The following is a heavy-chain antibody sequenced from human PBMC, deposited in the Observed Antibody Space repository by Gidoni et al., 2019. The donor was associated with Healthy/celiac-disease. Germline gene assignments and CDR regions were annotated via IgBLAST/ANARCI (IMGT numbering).Heavy chain of an antibody. CDR1: GGSISSSNW. CDR3: ARELVPAAMDGAFDI. CDR2: IDHSGGT. D-gene: IGHD2-2*01. J-gene: IGHJ3*02. Sequence: QVQLQESPPGLVMPSGTLSPPCAVSGGSISSSNWWRWVRQPPGKGLEWFGEIDHSGGTTYNPSLKSRVTISVDKSKNQFSLKLRSVTAADTAVYYCARELVPAAMDGAFDIWGQGTMVTVSS. V-gene: IGHV4-4*02.